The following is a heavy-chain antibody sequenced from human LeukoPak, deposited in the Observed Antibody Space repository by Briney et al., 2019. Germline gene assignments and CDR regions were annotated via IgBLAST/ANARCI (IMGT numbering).Heavy chain of an antibody. J-gene: IGHJ6*02. V-gene: IGHV4-59*08. D-gene: IGHD6-19*01. Sequence: SETLSLTCTVSGASTSSDYWSWIRQPPGKGLEWIGYIYHTGHTYYNPSLKSRVTISVDRSNNHLSLKLSSVTAADTAVYYCGRHVSSGWDYYYGLDVWGQGTTVTVSS. CDR3: GRHVSSGWDYYYGLDV. CDR1: GASTSSDY. CDR2: IYHTGHT.